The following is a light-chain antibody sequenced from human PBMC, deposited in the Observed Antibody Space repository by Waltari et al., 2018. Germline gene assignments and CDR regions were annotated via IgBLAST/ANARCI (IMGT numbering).Light chain of an antibody. CDR1: QDINTS. V-gene: IGKV1-33*01. CDR3: QQFHSLPYT. J-gene: IGKJ2*01. CDR2: GAT. Sequence: TCQATQDINTSLSWFQQKPGEAPRLLIYGATTLQTGVPSRFSGTGSATGFSLTITSLQLDDSAIYYCQQFHSLPYTFGRGTKLHIK.